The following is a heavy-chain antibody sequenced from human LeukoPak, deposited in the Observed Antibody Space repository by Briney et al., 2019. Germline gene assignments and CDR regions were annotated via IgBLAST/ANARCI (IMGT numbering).Heavy chain of an antibody. Sequence: GASVKVSCKASGYTFTSYGISWVRQAPGQGLEWMGWISAYNGNTNYAQKLQGRVTMTTDTSTSTAYMELRSLRSDDTAVYYCARDDYDILTGYLTRDYWGQGILVTVSS. CDR2: ISAYNGNT. J-gene: IGHJ4*02. D-gene: IGHD3-9*01. V-gene: IGHV1-18*01. CDR1: GYTFTSYG. CDR3: ARDDYDILTGYLTRDY.